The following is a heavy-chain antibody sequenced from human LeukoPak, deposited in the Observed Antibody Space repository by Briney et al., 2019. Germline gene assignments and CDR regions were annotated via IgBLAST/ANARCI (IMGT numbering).Heavy chain of an antibody. V-gene: IGHV3-48*01. D-gene: IGHD6-13*01. J-gene: IGHJ3*02. CDR1: GFTFSSYS. CDR2: ISSSSSTI. CDR3: ARDQGDEAAAGIDAFDI. Sequence: PGGSLRLSCAASGFTFSSYSMNWVRQAPGKGLEWVSYISSSSSTIYYADSVKGRFTISRDNAKNSLYLQMNSLRAEDTAVYYCARDQGDEAAAGIDAFDIWGQGTMVTVSS.